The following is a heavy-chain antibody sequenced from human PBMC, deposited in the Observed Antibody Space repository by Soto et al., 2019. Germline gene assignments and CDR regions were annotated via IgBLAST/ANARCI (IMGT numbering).Heavy chain of an antibody. CDR2: ISYDGSNK. Sequence: QVQLVESGGGVVQPGRSLRLSCAASGFTFSGYGMHWVRQAPGKGLEWVAVISYDGSNKYYADSVKGRFTISRDNSKNTLYLQMNSLRAEDTAVYYCAKDVVVGATTGLGDYYYYYGMDVWGQGTTVTVSS. J-gene: IGHJ6*02. CDR1: GFTFSGYG. V-gene: IGHV3-30*18. CDR3: AKDVVVGATTGLGDYYYYYGMDV. D-gene: IGHD1-26*01.